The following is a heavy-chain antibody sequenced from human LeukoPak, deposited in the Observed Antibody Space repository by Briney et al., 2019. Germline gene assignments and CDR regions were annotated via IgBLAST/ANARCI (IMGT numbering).Heavy chain of an antibody. D-gene: IGHD4-17*01. CDR3: AKNYGISRSFYDY. Sequence: GGSLRLSCAASGFTFSNYAMTWVRQAPGKGLQWVSAISGDAIYTYYLDSVKGRFTTSRDNSKNTLFLQMNSLRADDTAVYYCAKNYGISRSFYDYWGQGTLVTVSS. CDR1: GFTFSNYA. V-gene: IGHV3-23*01. CDR2: ISGDAIYT. J-gene: IGHJ4*02.